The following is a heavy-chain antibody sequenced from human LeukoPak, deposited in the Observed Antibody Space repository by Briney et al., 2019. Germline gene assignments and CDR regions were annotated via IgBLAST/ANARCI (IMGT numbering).Heavy chain of an antibody. Sequence: ASVKVSCKASGYTFTSYGISWVRQAPGQGLEWMGWISAYNGNTNYAQKFQGRVTMTRDMSTTTDYMELSSLRSEDTAVYYCARDNSVGDVAWWFDPWGQGTLVTVSS. CDR1: GYTFTSYG. CDR3: ARDNSVGDVAWWFDP. D-gene: IGHD1-26*01. CDR2: ISAYNGNT. V-gene: IGHV1-18*01. J-gene: IGHJ5*02.